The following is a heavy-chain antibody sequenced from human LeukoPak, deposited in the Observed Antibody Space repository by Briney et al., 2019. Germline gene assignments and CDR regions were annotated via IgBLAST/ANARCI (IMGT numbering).Heavy chain of an antibody. J-gene: IGHJ5*02. D-gene: IGHD2-15*01. CDR2: IYPGDSDT. CDR3: ARPTGISRGWFDP. V-gene: IGHV5-51*01. CDR1: GYSFTSYW. Sequence: GESLQISCKGSGYSFTSYWIGWVRQMPGKGLECLGIIYPGDSDTRYSPSFQGQVTISADKSISTAYLQWSSLKASDTAMYYCARPTGISRGWFDPWGQGTLVTVSS.